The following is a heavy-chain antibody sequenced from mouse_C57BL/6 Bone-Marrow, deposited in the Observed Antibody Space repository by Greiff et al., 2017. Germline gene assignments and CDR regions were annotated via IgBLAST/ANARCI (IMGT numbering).Heavy chain of an antibody. CDR3: ARWSLRRGFAY. D-gene: IGHD1-2*01. V-gene: IGHV1-7*01. J-gene: IGHJ3*01. Sequence: QVHVKQSGAELAKPGASVKLSCKPSGYTFTSYWMHWVKHRPGQGLGWIGYINPRSGYTKYNQKFKDKATLTADKSSSTAYMQLSSLTYEDSAVYYCARWSLRRGFAYWGQGTLVTVSA. CDR2: INPRSGYT. CDR1: GYTFTSYW.